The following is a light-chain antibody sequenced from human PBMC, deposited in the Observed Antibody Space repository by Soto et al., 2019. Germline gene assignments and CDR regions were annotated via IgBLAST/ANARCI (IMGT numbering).Light chain of an antibody. Sequence: IVVAHYPATLFFFTLVIATLSFRASRGISSYLGWYQQKPGQAPRLLIYGASTRATGFPARFSGSGSVTEFTLTISGLHSGEFAVYYCQQYNNSPITFDQGTRLDIK. CDR3: QQYNNSPIT. V-gene: IGKV3-15*01. J-gene: IGKJ5*01. CDR1: RGISSY. CDR2: GAS.